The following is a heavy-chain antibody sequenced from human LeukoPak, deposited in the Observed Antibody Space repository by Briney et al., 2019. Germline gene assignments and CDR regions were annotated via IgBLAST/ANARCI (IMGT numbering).Heavy chain of an antibody. CDR2: IYSDNT. Sequence: GGSLRLSCTVSGFTVSSNSMSWVREAPGKGLEWVSFIYSDNTHYSESVKGRFTISRDNSKNTLYLQMNSLRAEDTAVYYCARRAGAYSHPYDYWGQGTLVTVSS. CDR3: ARRAGAYSHPYDY. J-gene: IGHJ4*02. V-gene: IGHV3-53*01. CDR1: GFTVSSNS. D-gene: IGHD4/OR15-4a*01.